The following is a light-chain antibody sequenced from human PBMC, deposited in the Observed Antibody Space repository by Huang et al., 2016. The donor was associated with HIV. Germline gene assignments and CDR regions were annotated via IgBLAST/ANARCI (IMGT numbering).Light chain of an antibody. V-gene: IGKV3-15*01. Sequence: EIVMTQSPATLSVSPGQRVTLSCRANRSVSTNLAWYQQRHGQAPRLLIYVSSTRAPAIPARFSGSGSGTYFSLTISSLQSEDFALYYCHQYNNWLLSFGGGTRV. CDR1: RSVSTN. J-gene: IGKJ4*01. CDR2: VSS. CDR3: HQYNNWLLS.